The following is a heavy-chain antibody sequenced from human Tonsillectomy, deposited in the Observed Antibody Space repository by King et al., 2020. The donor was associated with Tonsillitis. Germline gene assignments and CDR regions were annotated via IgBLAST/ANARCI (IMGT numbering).Heavy chain of an antibody. V-gene: IGHV4-39*01. J-gene: IGHJ4*02. CDR2: IYYSGST. CDR3: ARLGGVRDSDYGGGFDY. CDR1: GDSISSSTYY. Sequence: LQLQESGPGLVKPSETLSLACTVSGDSISSSTYYWDWIRQPPGKGLGWIGRIYYSGSTYYNPSLKSRITISVDTSKNQFSLKLSSVTAADTAVYYCARLGGVRDSDYGGGFDYWGQGTLVTVSS. D-gene: IGHD4-17*01.